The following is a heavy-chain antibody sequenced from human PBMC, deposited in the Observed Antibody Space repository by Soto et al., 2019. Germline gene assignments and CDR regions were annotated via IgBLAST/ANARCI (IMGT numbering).Heavy chain of an antibody. CDR1: GLTFTRYS. J-gene: IGHJ4*02. V-gene: IGHV3-21*04. CDR3: ARDLGYYDSSGYFDY. CDR2: ISSTTNYI. Sequence: LRLSCAASGLTFTRYSMNWVRQAPGKGLEWVSSISSTTNYIYYADSVKGRFTISRDNAKNSLYLQMNSLRAEDTAVYYCARDLGYYDSSGYFDYWGQGTRVTVSS. D-gene: IGHD3-22*01.